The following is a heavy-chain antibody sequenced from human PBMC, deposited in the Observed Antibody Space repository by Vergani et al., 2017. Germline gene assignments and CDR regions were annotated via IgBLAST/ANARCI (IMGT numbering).Heavy chain of an antibody. CDR2: ISSSSDAI. Sequence: EVQLVESGGGLVKPGGSLRISCEASGFDFSAYSMNWVRQAPGKGLEWISYISSSSDAIYYADSLRGRFTVSRDNAQNSLYLQMNSLRAEDTAVYYCARDSQVREVAALYYYYYYGMDVWGQGTTVTVSS. V-gene: IGHV3-48*01. D-gene: IGHD2-15*01. CDR3: ARDSQVREVAALYYYYYYGMDV. CDR1: GFDFSAYS. J-gene: IGHJ6*02.